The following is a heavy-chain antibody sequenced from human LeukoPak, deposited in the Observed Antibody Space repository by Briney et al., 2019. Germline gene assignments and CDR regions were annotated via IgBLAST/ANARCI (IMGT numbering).Heavy chain of an antibody. V-gene: IGHV3-23*01. CDR2: ISGSGGST. D-gene: IGHD5-18*01. J-gene: IGHJ3*02. CDR3: AKGARHHIYSYGYNGAFDI. CDR1: GFTFSSYA. Sequence: GGSLRLSCAASGFTFSSYAMSWVRQAPGKGLEGVSAISGSGGSTYYADSVKGRFTISRDNSKNTLYLQMNSLRAEDTAVYYCAKGARHHIYSYGYNGAFDIWGQGTMVTVSS.